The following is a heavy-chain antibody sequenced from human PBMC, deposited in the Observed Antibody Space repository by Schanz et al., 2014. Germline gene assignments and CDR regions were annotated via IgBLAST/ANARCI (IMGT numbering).Heavy chain of an antibody. J-gene: IGHJ4*02. D-gene: IGHD6-19*01. Sequence: EVQLMESGGGLVQPGRSLRLSCAASGFGFDDYAMSWVRQAPGKGLEWVSGINWNGGSTGYADSVKGRFTISRDNAKNSLYLQMNSLRAEDTALYYCAKDHPSSGWPAFDVWGQGTQVTVSS. CDR1: GFGFDDYA. V-gene: IGHV3-20*04. CDR2: INWNGGST. CDR3: AKDHPSSGWPAFDV.